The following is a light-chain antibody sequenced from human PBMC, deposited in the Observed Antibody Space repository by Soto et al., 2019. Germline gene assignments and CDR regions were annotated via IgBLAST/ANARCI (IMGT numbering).Light chain of an antibody. Sequence: EIVLTQSPGTLSLSPGERTTLSGRASPSVSSSYLAWYQQNPRQAPRLLIYGASSRATGIPARFSGSGSGTDFTLTISRLEPEDFAVYYCQQYGSSPLTFGGGTKVDIK. CDR1: PSVSSSY. J-gene: IGKJ4*01. CDR3: QQYGSSPLT. V-gene: IGKV3-20*01. CDR2: GAS.